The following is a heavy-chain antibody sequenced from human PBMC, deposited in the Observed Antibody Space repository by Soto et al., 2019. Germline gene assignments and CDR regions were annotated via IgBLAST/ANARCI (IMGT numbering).Heavy chain of an antibody. V-gene: IGHV2-5*02. J-gene: IGHJ5*02. CDR3: AHIRIPSLPDP. CDR1: GFSLSTRGVG. Sequence: GSGPTLVNPPQTPPLPCTLSGFSLSTRGVGVGRIRHPPGKALEWLSLIYWDDDQRYSPSLKRRLTITKVTSKNQVVLTMTNMDPVDTATYYCAHIRIPSLPDPWGQVTLVTVSS. CDR2: IYWDDDQ.